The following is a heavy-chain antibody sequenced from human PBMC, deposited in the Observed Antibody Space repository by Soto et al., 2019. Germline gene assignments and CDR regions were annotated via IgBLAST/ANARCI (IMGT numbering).Heavy chain of an antibody. CDR2: ISSSGSTI. CDR3: ARRDYGDPYYYFVY. V-gene: IGHV3-48*03. D-gene: IGHD4-17*01. J-gene: IGHJ4*02. Sequence: EVQLVESGGGLGQPGGSLRLSCAASGFTFSSYEMNWVRQAPGKGLEWVSYISSSGSTIYYADSVKGRFTISRDNAKNSLYLQMNSLRAEDTAVYYCARRDYGDPYYYFVYWGQGTLVTVSS. CDR1: GFTFSSYE.